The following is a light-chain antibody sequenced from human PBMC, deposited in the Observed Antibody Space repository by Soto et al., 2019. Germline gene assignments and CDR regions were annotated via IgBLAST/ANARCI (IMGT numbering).Light chain of an antibody. CDR1: QSISSY. CDR2: AAS. Sequence: DIQMTQSPSSLSASVGDRVTITFRGSQSISSYLNWYQQKPGKAPKLLIYAASSLQSGVPSRFSGSGSGTDFTLTISSLQPEDFATYYCQQSYSTPQLTFGGGTKVDIK. J-gene: IGKJ4*01. CDR3: QQSYSTPQLT. V-gene: IGKV1-39*01.